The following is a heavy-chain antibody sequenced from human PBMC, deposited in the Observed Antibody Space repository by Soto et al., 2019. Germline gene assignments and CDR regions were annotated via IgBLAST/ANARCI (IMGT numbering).Heavy chain of an antibody. Sequence: GGSLRLSCAASGFTFSSYSMNWVRQAPGKGLEWVSYISSSSSTIYYADSVKGRFTISRDNAKNSLYLQMNSLRAEDTAVYYCARGLDCSGGSCYPVYGDYFSYFDYWGQGTLVTVSS. CDR3: ARGLDCSGGSCYPVYGDYFSYFDY. CDR1: GFTFSSYS. J-gene: IGHJ4*02. V-gene: IGHV3-48*01. D-gene: IGHD2-15*01. CDR2: ISSSSSTI.